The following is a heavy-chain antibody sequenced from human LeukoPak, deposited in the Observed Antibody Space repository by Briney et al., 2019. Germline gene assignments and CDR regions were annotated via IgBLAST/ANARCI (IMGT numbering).Heavy chain of an antibody. CDR3: ARINWNELDY. CDR1: GCSISSSSYY. Sequence: TSETLSLTCTVSGCSISSSSYYWGWIRQPPGKGLEWIGSIYYTGSTYYNPSLKSRVTISVDTSKNQFSLKLSSVTAADTAVYYCARINWNELDYWGQGTLVTVSS. J-gene: IGHJ4*02. V-gene: IGHV4-39*01. D-gene: IGHD1-20*01. CDR2: IYYTGST.